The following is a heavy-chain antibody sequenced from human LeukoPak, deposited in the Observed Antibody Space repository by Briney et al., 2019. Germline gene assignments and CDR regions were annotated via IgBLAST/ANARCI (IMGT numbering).Heavy chain of an antibody. CDR2: INTRSSSS. D-gene: IGHD5-18*01. CDR1: GGSIRSSYYY. V-gene: IGHV3-21*01. CDR3: ASETDTTMRD. Sequence: ETLSLTCTVSGGSIRSSYYYWGWVRQAPGKGLEWVSSINTRSSSSYYADSVKGRFTISRDNAKNSLYLQMNSLRVEDSAVYYCASETDTTMRDWGQGTLVTVSS. J-gene: IGHJ4*02.